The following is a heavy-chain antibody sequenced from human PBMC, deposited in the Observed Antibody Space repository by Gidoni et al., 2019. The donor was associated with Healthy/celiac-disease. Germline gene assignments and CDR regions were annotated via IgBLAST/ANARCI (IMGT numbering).Heavy chain of an antibody. CDR3: ARAGYSSSWGVDY. Sequence: QVPLVESGGGLVKPGGSLRLSCAASGFTFSDYYMSWIRQAPGKGLEWVSYISSSSSYTNYADSVKGRFTISRDNAKNSLYLQMNSLRAEDTAVYYCARAGYSSSWGVDYWGQGTLVTVSS. D-gene: IGHD6-13*01. CDR2: ISSSSSYT. J-gene: IGHJ4*02. V-gene: IGHV3-11*06. CDR1: GFTFSDYY.